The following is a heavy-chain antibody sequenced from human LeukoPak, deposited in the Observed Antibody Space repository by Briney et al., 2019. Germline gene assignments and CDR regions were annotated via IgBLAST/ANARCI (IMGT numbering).Heavy chain of an antibody. V-gene: IGHV3-9*01. CDR1: GFTFEDYA. CDR3: AKDIAGAAGNKRGYYYYYGMDV. CDR2: IRWNSGSI. Sequence: SLRLSCAASGFTFEDYAVHWVRQARGKGLEWVSGIRWNSGSIGYADSVRGRFTISRDNAKHSLYLQMNSLRAEDTALYYCAKDIAGAAGNKRGYYYYYGMDVWGQGTTVTVSS. D-gene: IGHD6-13*01. J-gene: IGHJ6*02.